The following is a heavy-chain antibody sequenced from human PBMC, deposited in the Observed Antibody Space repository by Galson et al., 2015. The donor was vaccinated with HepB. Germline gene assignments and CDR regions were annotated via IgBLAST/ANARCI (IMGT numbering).Heavy chain of an antibody. Sequence: SLRLSCAGSGFTVSKNYISWVRQAPGKGLEWVSLLHSDGRTYHADSVKGRFTISRDNSKNTAFLQMSSVRPEDTAVYFCARDIVLMAWGQGTLVTVSS. V-gene: IGHV3-66*02. CDR2: LHSDGRT. J-gene: IGHJ5*02. D-gene: IGHD2-8*01. CDR3: ARDIVLMA. CDR1: GFTVSKNY.